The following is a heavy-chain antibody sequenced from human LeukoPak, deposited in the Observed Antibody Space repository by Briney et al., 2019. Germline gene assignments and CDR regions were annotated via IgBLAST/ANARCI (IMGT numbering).Heavy chain of an antibody. V-gene: IGHV3-30*02. CDR3: WQDGRGNPRHGYGCGS. D-gene: IGHD5-12*01. CDR1: GFTFSSYG. Sequence: GGSLRLSCAASGFTFSSYGMHWVRQAPGRGLEWVAFIRYDGSNKYYADSVKGRFTISRDNSKNTLYLQMNSLRADDTAVYYCWQDGRGNPRHGYGCGSWGQGHLVPVSS. J-gene: IGHJ5*01. CDR2: IRYDGSNK.